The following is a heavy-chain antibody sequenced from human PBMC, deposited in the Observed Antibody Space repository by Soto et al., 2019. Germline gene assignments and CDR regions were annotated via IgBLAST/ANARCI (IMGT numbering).Heavy chain of an antibody. J-gene: IGHJ4*02. V-gene: IGHV4-61*01. D-gene: IGHD5-12*01. Sequence: PSETLSLTCTVSGGSVSSGSYYWSWIRRPPGKGLEWIGYIYYSGSTNYNPSLKSRVTISVDTSKNQFSLKLTSVTAADTAVYYCARDSKRGYSGYDKLDYCGQGTLVTVSA. CDR3: ARDSKRGYSGYDKLDY. CDR2: IYYSGST. CDR1: GGSVSSGSYY.